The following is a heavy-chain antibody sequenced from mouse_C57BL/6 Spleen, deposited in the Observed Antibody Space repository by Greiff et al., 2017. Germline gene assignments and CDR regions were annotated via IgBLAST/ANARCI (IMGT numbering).Heavy chain of an antibody. CDR2: IWSGGST. V-gene: IGHV2-5*01. J-gene: IGHJ4*01. Sequence: QVQLKESGPGLVQPSQSLSITCTASGFSLTSYGVHWVRQSPGKGLEWLGVIWSGGSTDYNAAFMSRLSITKDNSKSQVFFKMISLEADDTAIYYCANEDYYAMGYWGHGTSVTVSS. CDR1: GFSLTSYG. CDR3: ANEDYYAMGY.